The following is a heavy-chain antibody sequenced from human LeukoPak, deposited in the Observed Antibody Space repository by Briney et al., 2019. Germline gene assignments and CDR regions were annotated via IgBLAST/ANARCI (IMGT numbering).Heavy chain of an antibody. CDR2: INPNSGGT. V-gene: IGHV1-2*02. Sequence: ASVKVSCKASGYTFTGYYMHWVRQAPGQGLEWMGWINPNSGGTNYAQKFQGRVTMTRDTSISTAYMGLSRLRSDDTAVYYCARDLIAARPGPYNWFDPWGQGTLVTVSS. J-gene: IGHJ5*02. CDR1: GYTFTGYY. CDR3: ARDLIAARPGPYNWFDP. D-gene: IGHD6-6*01.